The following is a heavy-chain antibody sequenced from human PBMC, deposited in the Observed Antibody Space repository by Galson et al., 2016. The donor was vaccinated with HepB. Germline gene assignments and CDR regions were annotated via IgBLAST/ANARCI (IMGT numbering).Heavy chain of an antibody. J-gene: IGHJ4*02. CDR3: VKDLLSDCAGDCSGFDY. V-gene: IGHV3-43*01. CDR1: GFTFDDYT. Sequence: SLRLSCAASGFTFDDYTMHWVRQAPGKALEWVSLISWDGISTFYADSVKGRFTISRDNSKNSLYLQMSSLRTEDTALYYCVKDLLSDCAGDCSGFDYWGQGTLVTVSS. D-gene: IGHD2-21*02. CDR2: ISWDGIST.